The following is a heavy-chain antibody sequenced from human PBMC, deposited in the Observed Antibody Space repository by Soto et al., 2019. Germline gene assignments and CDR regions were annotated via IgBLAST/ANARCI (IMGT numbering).Heavy chain of an antibody. CDR1: GFTFSDDY. CDR2: ISRHDGAVT. J-gene: IGHJ4*02. Sequence: QVQLVESGGGLVKPGGSLRLSCEASGFTFSDDYMNWIRQAPGKGLEWVSYISRHDGAVTYYADSVKGRFTISRDNAKNSLYLQMNSLRAEDTAVYYCARHPDETTGPGFDYWGQGTLITVSS. CDR3: ARHPDETTGPGFDY. V-gene: IGHV3-11*01. D-gene: IGHD4-17*01.